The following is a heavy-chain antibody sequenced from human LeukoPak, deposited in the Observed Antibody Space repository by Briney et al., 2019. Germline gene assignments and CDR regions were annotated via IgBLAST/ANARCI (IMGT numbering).Heavy chain of an antibody. D-gene: IGHD3-10*01. CDR3: AKLLDSGSYYKYDY. V-gene: IGHV3-23*01. J-gene: IGHJ4*02. CDR2: ISGGGSFT. Sequence: GGSLRLSCAASGFTFSSYAMSWVRQAPVKGLEWVSTISGGGSFTYYADSVKGRFTISRDNSMKTLYLQMNSLRAEDTAVYYCAKLLDSGSYYKYDYWGQGILVTASS. CDR1: GFTFSSYA.